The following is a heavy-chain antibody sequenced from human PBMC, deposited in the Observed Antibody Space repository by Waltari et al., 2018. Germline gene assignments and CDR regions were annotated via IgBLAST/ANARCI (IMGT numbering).Heavy chain of an antibody. CDR1: GFTFSTYN. CDR3: ARGRNGYIQDVFDI. J-gene: IGHJ3*02. CDR2: ISSTTTT. D-gene: IGHD5-12*01. V-gene: IGHV3-48*01. Sequence: EVHLVASGGGLVQPGESLRLSCAASGFTFSTYNMNWVRQAPGKGLEWVSYISSTTTTYYADYVKGRFTISRDNAKNSLYLKMNSLRAEDTALYYCARGRNGYIQDVFDIWGQGTMVSVSS.